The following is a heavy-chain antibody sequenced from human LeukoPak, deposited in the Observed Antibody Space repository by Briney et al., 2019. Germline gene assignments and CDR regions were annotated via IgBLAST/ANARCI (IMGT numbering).Heavy chain of an antibody. CDR3: AGEGAAAGNAFDI. CDR1: GFTFSSYS. Sequence: GGSLRLSCAASGFTFSSYSMNWVRQAPGKGLEWVSSISSSSSYIYYADSVKGRFTISRDNAKNSLYLQMNSLRAEDTAVYYCAGEGAAAGNAFDIWGQGTMVTVSS. D-gene: IGHD6-13*01. J-gene: IGHJ3*02. CDR2: ISSSSSYI. V-gene: IGHV3-21*01.